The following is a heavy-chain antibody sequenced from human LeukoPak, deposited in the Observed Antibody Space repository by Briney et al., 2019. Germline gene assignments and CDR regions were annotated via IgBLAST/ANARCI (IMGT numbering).Heavy chain of an antibody. CDR2: ISGSGGST. D-gene: IGHD3-3*01. Sequence: PGGSLRLSCAASGFTFSSYAMSWVRQAPGKGLEWVSAISGSGGSTYYADSVKGRFTISRDNSKNTLYLQMNSLRAEDTAVYYCAKDPLGVLRFLEWLFIRTETPRPHLYYFDYRGQGTLVTVSS. V-gene: IGHV3-23*01. J-gene: IGHJ4*02. CDR3: AKDPLGVLRFLEWLFIRTETPRPHLYYFDY. CDR1: GFTFSSYA.